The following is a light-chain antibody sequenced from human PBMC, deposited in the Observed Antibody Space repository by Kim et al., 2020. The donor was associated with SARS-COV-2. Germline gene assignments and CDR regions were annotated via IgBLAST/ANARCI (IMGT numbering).Light chain of an antibody. J-gene: IGKJ1*01. CDR1: QNIANY. Sequence: DIQMTQSPSSLSASVEDRVTITCRASQNIANYINWYQQKPGKPPNLLIDSASSLRSGVPSRFSGSGSGTDFTLTISSLQPEDVATYFCQQSYNTPWTFGQGTKVDIK. V-gene: IGKV1-39*01. CDR2: SAS. CDR3: QQSYNTPWT.